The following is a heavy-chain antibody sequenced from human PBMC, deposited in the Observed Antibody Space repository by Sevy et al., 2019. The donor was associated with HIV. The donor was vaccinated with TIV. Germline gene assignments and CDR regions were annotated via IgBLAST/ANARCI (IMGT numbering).Heavy chain of an antibody. D-gene: IGHD4-17*01. CDR2: ISGSSSTI. J-gene: IGHJ3*02. CDR3: ARRATVTRGYILDAFDI. V-gene: IGHV3-48*02. Sequence: GGSLRLSCAASGFSCSIYSVNWVRQAPGKGLEWVSYISGSSSTIYYADSVQGRFTISRDNAKNSLYLQLNSLRDEDSAVYYCARRATVTRGYILDAFDIWGQGTMVTVSS. CDR1: GFSCSIYS.